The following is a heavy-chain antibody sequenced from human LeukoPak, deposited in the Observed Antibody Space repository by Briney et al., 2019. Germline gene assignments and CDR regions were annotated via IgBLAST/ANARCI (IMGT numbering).Heavy chain of an antibody. V-gene: IGHV3-23*01. Sequence: GGSLRLSCAASGFTFSSYVMSWVRQAPGKGLEWVSAISGSGGSTYYADSVKGRFTISRDNSKNTLYLQMSSLRADDTAVYYCAKGRGYTSSWAFDYWGQGTLVTVSS. J-gene: IGHJ4*02. D-gene: IGHD6-13*01. CDR3: AKGRGYTSSWAFDY. CDR1: GFTFSSYV. CDR2: ISGSGGST.